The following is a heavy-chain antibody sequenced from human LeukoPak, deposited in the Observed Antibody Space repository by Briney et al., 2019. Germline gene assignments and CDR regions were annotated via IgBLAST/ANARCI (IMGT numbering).Heavy chain of an antibody. CDR2: FSPSGDST. CDR3: ARDAGYYVSGSSLDY. V-gene: IGHV1-46*01. CDR1: GNTFTRNY. Sequence: ASVKVSCKASGNTFTRNYIQWVRQAPGQGLEWMGIFSPSGDSTTYAQKFQGRVTMTRDTSTRTVYMELSSLRSEDTAVYYCARDAGYYVSGSSLDYWGQGTLVTVSS. J-gene: IGHJ4*02. D-gene: IGHD3-10*01.